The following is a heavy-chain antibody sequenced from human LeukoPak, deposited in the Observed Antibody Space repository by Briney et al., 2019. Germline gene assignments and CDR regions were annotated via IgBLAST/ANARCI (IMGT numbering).Heavy chain of an antibody. CDR2: ISGSGGST. J-gene: IGHJ6*03. D-gene: IGHD3-10*01. CDR3: AKGTELLWFGELYYYYYYMDV. Sequence: GGSLRLSCAASGFTFSSYAMSWVRQAPGKGLEWVSAISGSGGSTYYADSVKGRFAISGDNSKNTLYLQMNSLRAEDTAVYYCAKGTELLWFGELYYYYYYMDVWGKGTTVTVSS. CDR1: GFTFSSYA. V-gene: IGHV3-23*01.